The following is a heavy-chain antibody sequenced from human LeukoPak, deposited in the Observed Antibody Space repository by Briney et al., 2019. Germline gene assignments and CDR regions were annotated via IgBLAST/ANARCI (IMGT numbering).Heavy chain of an antibody. V-gene: IGHV3-23*01. CDR2: ISGSGGST. CDR1: GFTSSSYA. Sequence: GGSLRLSCAASGFTSSSYAMSWVRQAPGKGLEWVSAISGSGGSTYYADSVKGRFAISRDNSKNTLYLQMNSLRAEDTAVYYCAKDLDCSSTSCYPDYWGQGTLVTVSS. CDR3: AKDLDCSSTSCYPDY. D-gene: IGHD2-2*01. J-gene: IGHJ4*02.